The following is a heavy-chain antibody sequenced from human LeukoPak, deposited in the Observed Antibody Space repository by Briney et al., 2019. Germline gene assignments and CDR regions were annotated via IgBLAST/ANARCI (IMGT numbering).Heavy chain of an antibody. J-gene: IGHJ6*03. D-gene: IGHD6-19*01. V-gene: IGHV1-69*05. Sequence: ASVKVSCKASGGTFSSYAISWVRQAPGQGLEWMGGIIPIFGTANYAQKFQGRVTITTDESTSTAYMELSSLRSEDTAVYYCASSVAVAGTRFYYYYMDVWGKGTTVTVSS. CDR3: ASSVAVAGTRFYYYYMDV. CDR1: GGTFSSYA. CDR2: IIPIFGTA.